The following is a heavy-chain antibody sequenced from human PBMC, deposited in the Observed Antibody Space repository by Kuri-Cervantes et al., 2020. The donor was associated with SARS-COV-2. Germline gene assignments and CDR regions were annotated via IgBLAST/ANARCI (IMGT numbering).Heavy chain of an antibody. Sequence: SETLSLTCTVSGGSISSHNWSWIRQPPGKGLEWIGYVYSSGSTNYSPSLKSRVTMSVDTSKNQFSLKLTSVTAADTAVYYCTRAGYDNSGYYYSFDFWGQGTLVTVSS. V-gene: IGHV4-59*11. J-gene: IGHJ4*02. CDR1: GGSISSHN. CDR2: VYSSGST. CDR3: TRAGYDNSGYYYSFDF. D-gene: IGHD3-22*01.